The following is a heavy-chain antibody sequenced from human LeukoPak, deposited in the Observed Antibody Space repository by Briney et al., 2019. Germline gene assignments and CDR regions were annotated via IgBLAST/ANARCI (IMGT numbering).Heavy chain of an antibody. V-gene: IGHV3-48*01. D-gene: IGHD3-10*01. J-gene: IGHJ4*02. CDR2: ISSSSSTI. CDR1: GFTFSSYS. Sequence: GGSLRLSCAASGFTFSSYSMNWVRQAPGKGLEWVSYISSSSSTIYYADSVKGRFTISRDDSKNTLYLQMNGLKTEDTAVYYCTTARLSFGSGSPGYWGQGTLVTVSS. CDR3: TTARLSFGSGSPGY.